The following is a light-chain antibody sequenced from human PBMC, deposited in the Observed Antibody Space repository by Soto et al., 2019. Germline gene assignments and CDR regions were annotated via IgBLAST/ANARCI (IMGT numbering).Light chain of an antibody. J-gene: IGKJ1*01. CDR2: KAS. CDR3: QHYNSYSEA. V-gene: IGKV1-5*03. Sequence: EIQMTQSTGRLSGSFADRVALTCRASQTISSWLAWYQQKPGKAPKLLIYKASTLKSGVPSRFSGSGSGTEFTLTISSLQPDDFATYYCQHYNSYSEAFGQGAKVDIK. CDR1: QTISSW.